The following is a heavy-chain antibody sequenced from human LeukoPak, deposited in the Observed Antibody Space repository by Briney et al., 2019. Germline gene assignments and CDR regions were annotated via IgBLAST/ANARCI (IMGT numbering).Heavy chain of an antibody. Sequence: GGFLRLSCAASGFTFSSYDMHWVRQTTGRGLEWVSGVDTAGDTYSPGSVKGRFTISRENAKNSLYLQMNNLRAGDTAVYYCARAELRGYSLDYWGQGTLVAVSS. CDR3: ARAELRGYSLDY. CDR2: VDTAGDT. V-gene: IGHV3-13*01. D-gene: IGHD5-18*01. J-gene: IGHJ4*02. CDR1: GFTFSSYD.